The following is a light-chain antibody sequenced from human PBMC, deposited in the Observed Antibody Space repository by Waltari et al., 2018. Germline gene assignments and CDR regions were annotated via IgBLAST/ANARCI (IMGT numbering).Light chain of an antibody. Sequence: EIVLTQSPGTLSLSPGETATLSCRASHSVNEYLAWYQQNPAQAPRLLIYNASKRATGIPARFSVSGSGTDVTLTISCLEPEDSAVYYCQQRSNWPPITFGQGTRLEIK. V-gene: IGKV3-11*01. J-gene: IGKJ5*01. CDR1: HSVNEY. CDR2: NAS. CDR3: QQRSNWPPIT.